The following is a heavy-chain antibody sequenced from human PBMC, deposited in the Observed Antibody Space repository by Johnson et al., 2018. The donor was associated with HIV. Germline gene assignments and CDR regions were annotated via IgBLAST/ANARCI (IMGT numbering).Heavy chain of an antibody. Sequence: VQLVESGGGVVQPGRSLRLSCAASGFTFSSYAMHWVRQAPGKGLEWVAVISYDGSNEYYADSVKGRFTISRDNSKNTLYLQMNSLRAEDTAVYYCARDPSPIVGSTYAFDIWGQGTMVTVSS. D-gene: IGHD1-26*01. J-gene: IGHJ3*02. CDR3: ARDPSPIVGSTYAFDI. V-gene: IGHV3-30*14. CDR1: GFTFSSYA. CDR2: ISYDGSNE.